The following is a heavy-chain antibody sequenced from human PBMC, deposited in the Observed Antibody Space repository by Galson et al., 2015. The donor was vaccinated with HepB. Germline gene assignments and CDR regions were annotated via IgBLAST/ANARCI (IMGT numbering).Heavy chain of an antibody. V-gene: IGHV1-46*04. J-gene: IGHJ6*02. Sequence: SVKVSCKASGYTFTSYYMHWVRQAPGQGLEWMGIINPSGGSTSYAQKLQGRVTMTRDTSTSTVYMELSSLRSEDTAVYYCAREPAYYYCSGSREKELERRGYGMDVWGQGTTVTVSS. D-gene: IGHD3-10*01. CDR2: INPSGGST. CDR1: GYTFTSYY. CDR3: AREPAYYYCSGSREKELERRGYGMDV.